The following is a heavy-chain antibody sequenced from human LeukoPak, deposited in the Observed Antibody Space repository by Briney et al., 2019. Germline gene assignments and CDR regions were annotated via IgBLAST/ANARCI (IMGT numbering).Heavy chain of an antibody. Sequence: GGTLRLSCAASGFTFNSYGMRWVRQAPGKGLEWVSPISGRSGSTYYADSVKGRFTISRDNSKNTLYLQMNSLRAEDTAVYYFANSHRSDILPGLRRAGFGYWGQGTPVTVSS. CDR2: ISGRSGST. J-gene: IGHJ4*02. CDR1: GFTFNSYG. D-gene: IGHD3-9*01. V-gene: IGHV3-23*01. CDR3: ANSHRSDILPGLRRAGFGY.